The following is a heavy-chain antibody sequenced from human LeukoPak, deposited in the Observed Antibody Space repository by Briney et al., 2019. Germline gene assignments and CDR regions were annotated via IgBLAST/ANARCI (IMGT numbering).Heavy chain of an antibody. CDR2: ISYDGSNK. Sequence: GGSLRLSCAASGFTFSSYGMHWVRQAPGKGLEWVAVISYDGSNKYYADSVKGRFTISRDNSKNTLYPQMNSLRAEDTAVYYCANNADYYDSSGTLSPTFDYWGQGTLVTVSS. V-gene: IGHV3-30*18. CDR3: ANNADYYDSSGTLSPTFDY. CDR1: GFTFSSYG. J-gene: IGHJ4*02. D-gene: IGHD3-22*01.